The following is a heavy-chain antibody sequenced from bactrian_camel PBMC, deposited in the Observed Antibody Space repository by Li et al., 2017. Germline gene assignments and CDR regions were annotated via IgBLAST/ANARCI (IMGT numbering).Heavy chain of an antibody. D-gene: IGHD5*01. J-gene: IGHJ4*01. V-gene: IGHV3S40*01. Sequence: EVQLVESGGGLVQPGGSLRLSCAASGFTFNNYAMNWVRQVPGKGLEWVSAISGGGSATYYVDSVRGRFTISQDNAKNTVYLQMNSLKPEDTAMYYCAADGHGLDVRSYKHWGQGTQVTVS. CDR2: ISGGGSAT. CDR1: GFTFNNYA. CDR3: AADGHGLDVRSYKH.